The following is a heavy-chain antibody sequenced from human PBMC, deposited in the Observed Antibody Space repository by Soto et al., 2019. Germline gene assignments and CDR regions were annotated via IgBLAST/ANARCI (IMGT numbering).Heavy chain of an antibody. D-gene: IGHD3-3*01. V-gene: IGHV4-39*01. CDR3: ARGVDSWSGYLF. CDR1: GGSISSSSYY. CDR2: IYYSGST. Sequence: PSETLSLTCTVSGGSISSSSYYWGWIRQPPGKGLEWIGSIYYSGSTYYNPSLKSRVTISVDTSKNQFSLKMTSMTAADRGVYYCARGVDSWSGYLFWGQGTPVTVSS. J-gene: IGHJ4*02.